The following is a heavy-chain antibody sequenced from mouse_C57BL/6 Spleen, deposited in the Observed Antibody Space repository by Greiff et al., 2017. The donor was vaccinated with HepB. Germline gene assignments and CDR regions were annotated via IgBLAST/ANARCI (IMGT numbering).Heavy chain of an antibody. Sequence: DVKLVESGGGLVQSGRSLRLSCATSGFTFSDFYMEWVRQAPGKGLEWIAASRNKANNYTTEYSASVKGRFIVSRDTSQSILYLQMNALRAEDTAIYYCARASEGYDGAMDYWGQGTSVTVSS. D-gene: IGHD2-2*01. J-gene: IGHJ4*01. CDR3: ARASEGYDGAMDY. V-gene: IGHV7-1*01. CDR1: GFTFSDFY. CDR2: SRNKANNYTT.